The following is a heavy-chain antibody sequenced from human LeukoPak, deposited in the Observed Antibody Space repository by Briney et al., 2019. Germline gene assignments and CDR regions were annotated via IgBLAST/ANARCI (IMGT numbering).Heavy chain of an antibody. CDR1: GFTFSSYA. Sequence: PGGSLRLSCAASGFTFSSYAMHWVRQAPGKGLEWVAIISYDGSDKYYADSVKGRFTISRDNSKNTLNLQMNSLRGEDTAVYFCARVAPSGGKLTYLFDYWGQGTLVAVSS. D-gene: IGHD3-10*01. V-gene: IGHV3-30-3*01. J-gene: IGHJ4*02. CDR2: ISYDGSDK. CDR3: ARVAPSGGKLTYLFDY.